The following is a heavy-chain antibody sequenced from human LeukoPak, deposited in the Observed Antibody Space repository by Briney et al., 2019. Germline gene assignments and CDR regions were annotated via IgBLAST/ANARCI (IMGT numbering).Heavy chain of an antibody. Sequence: GGSLRLSCAASGFPFSNFAMNWVRQAPGKGLEWVATIRGTGRDNLYADKGQFTISRDNSKNTLYLQMNSLRAEYTALYYCAKVHGDSLLDLWGQGTLVTVSS. V-gene: IGHV3-23*01. CDR2: IRGTGR. CDR1: GFPFSNFA. J-gene: IGHJ5*02. CDR3: AKVHGDSLLDL. D-gene: IGHD5-24*01.